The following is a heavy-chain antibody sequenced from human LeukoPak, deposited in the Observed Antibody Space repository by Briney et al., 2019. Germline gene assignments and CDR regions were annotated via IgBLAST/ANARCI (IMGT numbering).Heavy chain of an antibody. D-gene: IGHD4-17*01. V-gene: IGHV3-23*01. J-gene: IGHJ4*02. CDR1: GFTFSSYA. CDR2: ISGSGGST. Sequence: GGSLRLSCAASGFTFSSYAMSWVRQAPGKGLEWVSAISGSGGSTYYADSVKGRFIISRDNSKNTLYLQMNSLRAEDTAVYYCAKGSGRTTTVTTDDYWGQGTLVTVSS. CDR3: AKGSGRTTTVTTDDY.